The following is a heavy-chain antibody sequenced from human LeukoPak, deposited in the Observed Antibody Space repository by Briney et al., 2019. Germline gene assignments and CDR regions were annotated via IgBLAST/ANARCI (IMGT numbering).Heavy chain of an antibody. V-gene: IGHV1-46*01. CDR3: ARDLATVTTYPEYFDY. CDR2: INPSGGST. D-gene: IGHD4-17*01. CDR1: GYTFTSYY. Sequence: ASVTVSFKASGYTFTSYYMHWVRQAPGQGLEWMGIINPSGGSTSYAQKFQGRVTMTRDTSTSTVYMELSSLRSEGTAVYYCARDLATVTTYPEYFDYWGQGTLVTVSS. J-gene: IGHJ4*02.